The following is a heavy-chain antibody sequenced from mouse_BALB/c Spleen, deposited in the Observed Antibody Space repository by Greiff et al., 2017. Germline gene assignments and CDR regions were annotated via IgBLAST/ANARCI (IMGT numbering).Heavy chain of an antibody. CDR2: IWSGGST. CDR1: GFSLTSYG. D-gene: IGHD1-1*01. J-gene: IGHJ4*01. Sequence: VQLQESGPGLVQPSQSLSITCTVSGFSLTSYGVHWVRQSPGKGLEWLGVIWSGGSTDYNAAFISRLSISKDNSKSQVFFKMNSLQADDTAIYYCARDLVAHYAMDYWGQGTSVTVSS. V-gene: IGHV2-4-1*01. CDR3: ARDLVAHYAMDY.